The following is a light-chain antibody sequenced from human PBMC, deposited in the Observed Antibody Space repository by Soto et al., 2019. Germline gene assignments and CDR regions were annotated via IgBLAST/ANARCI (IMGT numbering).Light chain of an antibody. CDR1: QSVSSN. CDR3: QQYNNWPPVFT. V-gene: IGKV3D-15*01. J-gene: IGKJ3*01. Sequence: EIVMTQSPATLSVSPGERATLSCRASQSVSSNLAWYQQKPGQDPRLLIYGASTRATGIPARFSGSGSGTEFTLIISSLQSEDFAVYYCQQYNNWPPVFTFGPGTKVDIK. CDR2: GAS.